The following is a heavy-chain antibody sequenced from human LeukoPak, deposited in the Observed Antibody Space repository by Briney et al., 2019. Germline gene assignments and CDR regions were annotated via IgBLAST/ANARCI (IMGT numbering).Heavy chain of an antibody. V-gene: IGHV3-21*01. D-gene: IGHD2-2*01. Sequence: GGSLRLSCAASGFTFSHYNMKWVRQAPGKGLEWVSSISTSSSYIYYADSVKGRFTISRDNAKNSLYLQMNSLRAEDTAVYYCARDQVPIYCSSTSCPFDYWGQGTLVTVSS. J-gene: IGHJ4*02. CDR1: GFTFSHYN. CDR3: ARDQVPIYCSSTSCPFDY. CDR2: ISTSSSYI.